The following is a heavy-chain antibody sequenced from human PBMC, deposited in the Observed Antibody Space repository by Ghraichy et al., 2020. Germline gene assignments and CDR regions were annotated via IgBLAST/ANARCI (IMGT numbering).Heavy chain of an antibody. CDR2: ILHDGNEK. J-gene: IGHJ1*01. D-gene: IGHD4-17*01. CDR1: GFPFSAYG. V-gene: IGHV3-30*02. CDR3: GGVDYGDLGYFRQ. Sequence: GGSLRLSCAASGFPFSAYGMHWVRQAPGKGLEWVAIILHDGNEKFYADSVQGRFTISRDNPKNTLYLQMDSLRTEDSAVYYCGGVDYGDLGYFRQWGQGTLVTVSS.